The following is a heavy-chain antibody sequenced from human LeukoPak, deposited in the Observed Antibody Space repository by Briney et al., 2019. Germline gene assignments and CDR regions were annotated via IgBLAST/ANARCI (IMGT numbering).Heavy chain of an antibody. V-gene: IGHV4-4*02. CDR1: GGSISSSYW. CDR2: IYHTGST. CDR3: ASRSSIWSGYQDTLYYFDS. Sequence: KPSGTLSLTCAVSGGSISSSYWWTWVRQPPGKGLEWIGEIYHTGSTNYNPSLKSRVTISVDKSKNQFSLKLSSVTAADTAVYYCASRSSIWSGYQDTLYYFDSWGQGTLVTVSS. J-gene: IGHJ4*02. D-gene: IGHD3-3*01.